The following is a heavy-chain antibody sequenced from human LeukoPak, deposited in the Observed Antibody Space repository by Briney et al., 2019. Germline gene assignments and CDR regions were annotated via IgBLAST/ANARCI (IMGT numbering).Heavy chain of an antibody. D-gene: IGHD5-18*01. CDR2: IYTSGST. V-gene: IGHV4-61*02. CDR3: AREPADTAMVYYYYYYMDV. CDR1: GGSISSGSYY. J-gene: IGHJ6*03. Sequence: SQTLSLTCTVSGGSISSGSYYWSWIRQPAGRGLEWIGRIYTSGSTNYNPSLKSRVTISVDTSKNQFSLKLSSVTAADTAVYYCAREPADTAMVYYYYYYMDVWGKGTTVTVSS.